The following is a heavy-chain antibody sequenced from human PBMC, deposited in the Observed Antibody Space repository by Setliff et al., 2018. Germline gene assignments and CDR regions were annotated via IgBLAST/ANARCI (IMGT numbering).Heavy chain of an antibody. CDR1: GFIFSDYA. CDR2: ISGDGHYI. J-gene: IGHJ4*02. D-gene: IGHD3-16*01. CDR3: AKNFAPGNAVYDS. V-gene: IGHV3-23*01. Sequence: LRLSCAASGFIFSDYAMTWVRHAPGKKLEWVSAISGDGHYIYYTDSVKGRFTISRDNSRNTLYLQMNSLRAGDTAIYYCAKNFAPGNAVYDSWGQGILVTVSS.